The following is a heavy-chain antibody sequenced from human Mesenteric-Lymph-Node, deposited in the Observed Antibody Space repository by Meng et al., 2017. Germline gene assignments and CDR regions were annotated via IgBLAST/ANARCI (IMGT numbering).Heavy chain of an antibody. CDR3: VSTVTPNFYYFDY. V-gene: IGHV3-23*01. Sequence: EVQLLESGGGLVQPGGSRRLSGAASGFTFSSYGMSWVRQAPGKGLEWVSAISGSGGSTYYADSVKGRFTISRDNSKNTLYLQMNSLRAEDTAVYYCVSTVTPNFYYFDYWGQGTLVTVSS. D-gene: IGHD4-17*01. CDR1: GFTFSSYG. CDR2: ISGSGGST. J-gene: IGHJ4*02.